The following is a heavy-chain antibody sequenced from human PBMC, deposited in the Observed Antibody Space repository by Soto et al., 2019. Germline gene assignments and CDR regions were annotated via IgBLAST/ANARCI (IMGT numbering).Heavy chain of an antibody. CDR1: GYTFTGYY. D-gene: IGHD6-13*01. J-gene: IGHJ6*02. CDR3: AREGIAAAGTGVRYYYYYGMDV. Sequence: ASVKVSCKASGYTFTGYYMHWVRQAPGQGLEWMGWINPNSGGTNYAQKFQGWVTMTRDTSISTAYMELSRLRSDDTAVYYCAREGIAAAGTGVRYYYYYGMDVWGQGTTVTVSS. V-gene: IGHV1-2*04. CDR2: INPNSGGT.